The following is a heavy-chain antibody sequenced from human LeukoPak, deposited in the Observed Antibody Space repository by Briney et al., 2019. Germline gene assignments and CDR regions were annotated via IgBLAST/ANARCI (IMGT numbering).Heavy chain of an antibody. D-gene: IGHD2-15*01. V-gene: IGHV1-18*01. CDR1: GYTFTSYG. CDR3: ARDRYCSGGSCYSSVGFDP. Sequence: ASVKVSCKASGYTFTSYGISWVRQAPGQGLEWMGWISAYNDNTNYAQKLQGRVTMTTDTSTSTAYMELRSLRSDDTAVYYCARDRYCSGGSCYSSVGFDPWGQGTLVTVPS. CDR2: ISAYNDNT. J-gene: IGHJ5*02.